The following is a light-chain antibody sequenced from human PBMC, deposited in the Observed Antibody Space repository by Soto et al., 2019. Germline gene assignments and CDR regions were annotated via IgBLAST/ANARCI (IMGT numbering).Light chain of an antibody. J-gene: IGKJ2*01. CDR2: GAS. V-gene: IGKV3-15*01. Sequence: ETVLTQSPATLSVSPGERATFSCKASQSVTSNLAWYQQKPGQVPRLLIYGASTRAIGIPARFSGSGSGTEFTLSISSLQSEDFAIYHCQQYHSWPHTFGQGTKLETK. CDR3: QQYHSWPHT. CDR1: QSVTSN.